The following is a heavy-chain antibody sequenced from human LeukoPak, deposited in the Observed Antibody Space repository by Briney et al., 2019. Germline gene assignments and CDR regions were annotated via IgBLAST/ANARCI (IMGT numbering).Heavy chain of an antibody. CDR3: ARLARAYYYYSYMDV. CDR1: GFTLSDYT. D-gene: IGHD3-3*02. V-gene: IGHV3-21*04. Sequence: GGSLRLSCAGSGFTLSDYTMNWVRQAPGKGLEWISSISSSSSYIYYADSVQGRFTISRDNAKNSLYLQMSSRRAGDTAVFYCARLARAYYYYSYMDVWGKGPPVTASS. CDR2: ISSSSSYI. J-gene: IGHJ6*03.